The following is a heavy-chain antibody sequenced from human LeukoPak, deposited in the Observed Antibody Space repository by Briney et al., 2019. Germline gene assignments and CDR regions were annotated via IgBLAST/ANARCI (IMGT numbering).Heavy chain of an antibody. CDR2: IFYSGST. V-gene: IGHV4-39*01. CDR3: ARQNPAAAGQGLDY. J-gene: IGHJ4*02. D-gene: IGHD6-13*01. CDR1: GGSISSSSYY. Sequence: PSETLSLTCTVSGGSISSSSYYWGWIRQPPGKGLEWIGSIFYSGSTYHNPSLKSRVSISVDTSKNQFSLNLSSVTATDTAVYYCARQNPAAAGQGLDYWGQGALVTVSS.